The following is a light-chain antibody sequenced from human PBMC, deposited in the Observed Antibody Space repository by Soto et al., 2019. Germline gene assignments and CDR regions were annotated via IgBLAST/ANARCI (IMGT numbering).Light chain of an antibody. Sequence: DIPMTQSPSSLSASVGDRVIITCRASQGIGTDLGWYQQKPGKAPQRLIYGVSSLHSGVPSRFSGSGSGTEFTLTVSSLQPEDFATYFCLQHNAYPLTSGGGTKVEIK. CDR1: QGIGTD. CDR2: GVS. V-gene: IGKV1-17*01. J-gene: IGKJ4*01. CDR3: LQHNAYPLT.